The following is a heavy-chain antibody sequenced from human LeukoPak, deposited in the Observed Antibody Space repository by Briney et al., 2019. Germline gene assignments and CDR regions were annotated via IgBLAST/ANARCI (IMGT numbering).Heavy chain of an antibody. CDR3: ARDRCSSTSCYFPYAFDI. V-gene: IGHV3-53*01. J-gene: IGHJ3*02. D-gene: IGHD2-2*01. CDR1: GFTVSSNY. CDR2: IYSGGST. Sequence: PGGSLRLSCAASGFTVSSNYVSWVRQAPGKGLEWVSVIYSGGSTYYADSVKGRFTISRDNSKNTLYLQMNSLRAEDTAVYYCARDRCSSTSCYFPYAFDIWGQGTMVTVSS.